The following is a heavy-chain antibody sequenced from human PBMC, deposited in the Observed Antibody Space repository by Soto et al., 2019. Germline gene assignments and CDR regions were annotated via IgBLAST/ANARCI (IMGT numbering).Heavy chain of an antibody. CDR1: GGSISSNY. V-gene: IGHV4-59*01. J-gene: IGHJ4*02. CDR3: ARYRREAVAGYTLDN. D-gene: IGHD6-13*01. Sequence: SETLSLTCTVSGGSISSNYWTWIRQPPGKGLGWIGYVYNSGSTNYNPSLKSRVTISEDTSKSQFSLKVNSMTAADTAVYYCARYRREAVAGYTLDNWGQGILVTVSS. CDR2: VYNSGST.